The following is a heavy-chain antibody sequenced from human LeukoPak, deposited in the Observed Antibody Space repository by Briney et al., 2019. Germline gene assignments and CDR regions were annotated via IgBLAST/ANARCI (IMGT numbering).Heavy chain of an antibody. Sequence: GGSLRLSCVASGFTVSSNYMSWVRQAPGKGLEWVSFIYSGGSTYYADSVKGRFTISRDNSKNTLYLQMNSLRAEDTAVYYCARADYGDYKGRWFLDYWGQGTLVTVSS. CDR2: IYSGGST. CDR3: ARADYGDYKGRWFLDY. J-gene: IGHJ4*02. V-gene: IGHV3-53*01. D-gene: IGHD4-17*01. CDR1: GFTVSSNY.